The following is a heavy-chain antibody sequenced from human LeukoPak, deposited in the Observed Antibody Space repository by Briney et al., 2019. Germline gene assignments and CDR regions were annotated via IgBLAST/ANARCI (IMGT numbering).Heavy chain of an antibody. CDR3: ARHPSYTSGWPLDY. Sequence: GESLKISCKGSGYSFTNYWIGWVRQMPGKGLEWMGIIYLGDSDTRYSPSFQGQVTISADKSVSTAYLQWSSLKASDTAIYYCARHPSYTSGWPLDYWGQGTLVTVSS. D-gene: IGHD6-19*01. V-gene: IGHV5-51*01. CDR2: IYLGDSDT. J-gene: IGHJ4*02. CDR1: GYSFTNYW.